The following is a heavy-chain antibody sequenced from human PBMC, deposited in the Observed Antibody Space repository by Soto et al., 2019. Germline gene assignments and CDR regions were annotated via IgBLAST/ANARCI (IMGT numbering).Heavy chain of an antibody. Sequence: SETLSLTCTVSGGSISGYYWSWIRQPPGKGLEYIGYIYYRGSTNYNPSLKSRVTMSVDTSRNLFPLKVNSVTAADTAVYYCARQQLLPYYYSLDVWGQGTTVTVSS. J-gene: IGHJ6*02. CDR1: GGSISGYY. D-gene: IGHD6-13*01. CDR3: ARQQLLPYYYSLDV. V-gene: IGHV4-59*01. CDR2: IYYRGST.